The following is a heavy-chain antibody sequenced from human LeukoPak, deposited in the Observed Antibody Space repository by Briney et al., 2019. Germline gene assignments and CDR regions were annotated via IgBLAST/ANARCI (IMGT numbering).Heavy chain of an antibody. V-gene: IGHV3-21*04. J-gene: IGHJ4*02. CDR3: ARGPYNWNYVGGDY. CDR2: ITTTSSYV. D-gene: IGHD1-7*01. CDR1: GFTFNSYT. Sequence: GGSLRLSCAASGFTFNSYTMNWVRQAPGKGLEWVSSITTTSSYVYYADSVMGRFTISRDNAKNSLYLQMNSLRAEDTAFYYCARGPYNWNYVGGDYWGQGTLVTVSS.